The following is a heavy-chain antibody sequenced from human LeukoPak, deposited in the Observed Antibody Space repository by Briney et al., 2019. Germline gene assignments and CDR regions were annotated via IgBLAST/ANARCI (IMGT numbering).Heavy chain of an antibody. V-gene: IGHV3-11*01. CDR1: GFTFSDYY. CDR2: ISSSGSTI. Sequence: GGSLRLSCAASGFTFSDYYMSWIRQAPGKGLEWVSYISSSGSTIYYANSVKGRFTISRDNAKNSLYLQMNSLRAEDTAVYYCATSSGYYPHFDYWGQGTLVTISS. CDR3: ATSSGYYPHFDY. D-gene: IGHD3-22*01. J-gene: IGHJ4*02.